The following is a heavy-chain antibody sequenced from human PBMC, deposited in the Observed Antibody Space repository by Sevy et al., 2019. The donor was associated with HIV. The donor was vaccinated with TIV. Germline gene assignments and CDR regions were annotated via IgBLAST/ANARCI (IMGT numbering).Heavy chain of an antibody. CDR3: ARKYDSSGYFDY. CDR1: GFTFSSYA. D-gene: IGHD3-22*01. CDR2: ISGSGGSGDKT. J-gene: IGHJ4*02. V-gene: IGHV3-23*01. Sequence: GGSLRLSCAASGFTFSSYAMNWVRQAPGKGLEWVSGISGSGGSGDKTNYADSVKGRFTISRDDSMNSLYLQLNSLRAEDTAIYSCARKYDSSGYFDYWGQGTLVTVSS.